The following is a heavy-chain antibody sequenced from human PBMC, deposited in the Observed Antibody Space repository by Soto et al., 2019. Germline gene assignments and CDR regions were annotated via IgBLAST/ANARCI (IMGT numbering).Heavy chain of an antibody. J-gene: IGHJ6*02. CDR2: ISYDGSNK. D-gene: IGHD6-6*01. V-gene: IGHV3-30-3*01. Sequence: GGSLRLSCAASGFTFSSYAMHWVRQAPGKGLEWVAVISYDGSNKYYADSVKGRFTISRDNSKNTLYLQMNSLRAEDTAVYYRARDLIAARPEDYYGMDVWGQGTTVTVSS. CDR3: ARDLIAARPEDYYGMDV. CDR1: GFTFSSYA.